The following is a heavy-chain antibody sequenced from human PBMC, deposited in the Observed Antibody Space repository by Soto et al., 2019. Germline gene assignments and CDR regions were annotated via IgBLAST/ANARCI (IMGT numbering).Heavy chain of an antibody. J-gene: IGHJ4*02. Sequence: HPGGSLRLSCTASGFTFGDYAMSWFRQAPGKGLEWVGFIRSKAYGGTTEYAASVKGRFTISRDDSKSIAYLQMNSLKTEDTAVYYCTRDKCCSGDRCYAQYWGQGTLVPVSA. D-gene: IGHD2-15*01. CDR2: IRSKAYGGTT. CDR1: GFTFGDYA. CDR3: TRDKCCSGDRCYAQY. V-gene: IGHV3-49*03.